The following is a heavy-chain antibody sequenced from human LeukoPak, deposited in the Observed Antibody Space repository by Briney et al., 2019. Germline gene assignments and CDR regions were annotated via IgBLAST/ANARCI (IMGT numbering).Heavy chain of an antibody. CDR2: IHNSGRI. CDR1: GASISGGSSY. CDR3: VRNGYGSGSSW. J-gene: IGHJ4*02. Sequence: SQTLSLPCTVSGASISGGSSYWSWIRPPAGEGLEWIGRIHNSGRINYNPSLSSRVTISVDTSKNQVSLKLTSVTAADTAMYYCVRNGYGSGSSWWGQGTLVTVSS. D-gene: IGHD3-10*01. V-gene: IGHV4-61*02.